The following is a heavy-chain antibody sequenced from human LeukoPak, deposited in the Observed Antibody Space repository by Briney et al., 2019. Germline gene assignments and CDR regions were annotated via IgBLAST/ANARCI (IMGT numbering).Heavy chain of an antibody. J-gene: IGHJ4*02. D-gene: IGHD2-15*01. CDR1: GYSFTNYW. CDR2: IYPHDSNT. Sequence: GESLKISCKASGYSFTNYWIAWVRQMPGKGLEWVGYIYPHDSNTRYSPSFQGQVTISVDKSITTAYPQWSSLKASDTAMYYCARHIIVSDSASYFDSWGQGTLVPVSS. CDR3: ARHIIVSDSASYFDS. V-gene: IGHV5-51*01.